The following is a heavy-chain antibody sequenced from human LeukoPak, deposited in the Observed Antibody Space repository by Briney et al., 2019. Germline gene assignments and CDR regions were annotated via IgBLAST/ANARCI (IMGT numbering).Heavy chain of an antibody. CDR1: GGSISSYY. D-gene: IGHD2-8*01. V-gene: IGHV4-4*07. Sequence: SETLSLTCTVSGGSISSYYWSWIRQPAGKGLEWIGRIYTSGSTNYNPSLKSRVTMSVDTSKNQFSLKLSSVTATDTAVYYCARDLYYGYYYYYYMDVWGKGTTVTISS. J-gene: IGHJ6*03. CDR3: ARDLYYGYYYYYYMDV. CDR2: IYTSGST.